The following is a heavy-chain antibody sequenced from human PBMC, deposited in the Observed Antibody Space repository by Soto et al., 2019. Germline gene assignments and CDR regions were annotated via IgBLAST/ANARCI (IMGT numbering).Heavy chain of an antibody. CDR3: AREGNLGRWLQPLDY. D-gene: IGHD5-12*01. CDR2: VHYNGNT. J-gene: IGHJ4*02. CDR1: GDSVSSYS. Sequence: SSETLSLTCTVSGDSVSSYSWSWIRQPPGKGLEWIGNVHYNGNTKYNPSLKSRVTMSEDTSKNQFSLKVISVTAADTAVYYCAREGNLGRWLQPLDYWGQGTLVTVSS. V-gene: IGHV4-59*02.